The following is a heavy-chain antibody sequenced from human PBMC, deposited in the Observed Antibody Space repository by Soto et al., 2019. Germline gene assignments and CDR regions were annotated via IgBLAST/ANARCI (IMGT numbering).Heavy chain of an antibody. V-gene: IGHV3-30*18. D-gene: IGHD3-16*02. CDR2: ISYDGSNK. CDR3: AKRTLTFGGVIADFDY. CDR1: GFTFSSYG. Sequence: GGSLRLSCAASGFTFSSYGMHWVRQAPGKGLEWEAVISYDGSNKYYADSVKGRFTISRDNSKNTLYLQMNSLRAEDTAVYYCAKRTLTFGGVIADFDYWGQGTMVTVYS. J-gene: IGHJ4*01.